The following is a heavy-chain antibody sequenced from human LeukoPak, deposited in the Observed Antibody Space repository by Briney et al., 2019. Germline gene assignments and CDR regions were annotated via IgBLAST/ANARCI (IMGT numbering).Heavy chain of an antibody. V-gene: IGHV3-7*03. CDR3: VKDSPPRYSGSPPAY. J-gene: IGHJ4*02. CDR2: INKDGGEK. CDR1: GFTFSSYW. Sequence: GSLRLSCAASGFTFSSYWMSWVRQAPGKGLEWVANINKDGGEKYYVDSVKGRFTISRDNAKNSLYLQMNSLRADDTAVYYCVKDSPPRYSGSPPAYWGQGTLVTVSS. D-gene: IGHD1-26*01.